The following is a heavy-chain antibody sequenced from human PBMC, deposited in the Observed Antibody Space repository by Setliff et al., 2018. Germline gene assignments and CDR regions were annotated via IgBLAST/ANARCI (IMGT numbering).Heavy chain of an antibody. CDR1: GGSFSGYY. Sequence: PSETLSLTCAVYGGSFSGYYWSWIRQPPGKGLEWIGEINHTGSTNYSPSLKSRITMSVDTSNNRFSLKLTSVTAADTAVYYCARHPTGFPNWFDVWGQGTLVTVSS. J-gene: IGHJ5*02. CDR3: ARHPTGFPNWFDV. V-gene: IGHV4-34*01. CDR2: INHTGST. D-gene: IGHD3-9*01.